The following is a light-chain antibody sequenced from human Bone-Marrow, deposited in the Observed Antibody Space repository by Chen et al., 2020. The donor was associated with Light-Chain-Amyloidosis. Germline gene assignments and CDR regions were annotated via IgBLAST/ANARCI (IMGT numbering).Light chain of an antibody. Sequence: DIVTTQSPLSLPVTPGEPASISCRSSQSLLNSNGYNYLDWYLQKPGQSPQLLIYLGSNRASGVPDRYSGSGSGTDFTLKISRVEAEDIGVYCCVHAIQTLTFGQGTRLEIK. CDR1: QSLLNSNGYNY. V-gene: IGKV2-28*01. CDR3: VHAIQTLT. J-gene: IGKJ5*01. CDR2: LGS.